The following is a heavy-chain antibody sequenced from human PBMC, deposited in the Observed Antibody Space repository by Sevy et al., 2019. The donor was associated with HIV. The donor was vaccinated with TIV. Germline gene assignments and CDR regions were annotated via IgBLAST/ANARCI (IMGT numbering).Heavy chain of an antibody. Sequence: GESLKISCRTSGFTFDDYAMSWFRQAPGKGLEWVAFITRNSYEAYGGTTDYAASVKGRFIISRDDSKGIAYLQMNSLKTEDTAVYYCTRGLATADTPEYYFDYWGQGTLVTVSS. J-gene: IGHJ4*02. CDR2: ITRNSYEAYGGTT. V-gene: IGHV3-49*03. CDR1: GFTFDDYA. CDR3: TRGLATADTPEYYFDY. D-gene: IGHD5-12*01.